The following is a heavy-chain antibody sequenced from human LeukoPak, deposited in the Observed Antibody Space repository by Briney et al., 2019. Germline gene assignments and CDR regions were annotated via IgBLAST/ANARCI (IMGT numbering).Heavy chain of an antibody. CDR1: GFTFRSNT. CDR3: AKASGGNVVY. CDR2: ISGSGGNT. D-gene: IGHD4-23*01. V-gene: IGHV3-23*01. Sequence: GGSLRLSCAGSGFTFRSNTMSWVRQAPGKGLEWVSVISGSGGNTYYADSVKGRFTISRDNSKNTLYLQMNSLRPEDTAVYYCAKASGGNVVYWGQGTLVTVSS. J-gene: IGHJ4*02.